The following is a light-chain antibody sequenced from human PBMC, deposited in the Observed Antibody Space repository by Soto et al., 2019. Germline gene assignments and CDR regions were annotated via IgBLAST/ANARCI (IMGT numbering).Light chain of an antibody. CDR3: VAWHDSLPAYYV. CDR2: KNN. V-gene: IGLV1-47*01. CDR1: SSTIGSDY. J-gene: IGLJ1*01. Sequence: QSVLTQPPSASGTPGKRVTISCSGSSSTIGSDYVFWYQQLPGTAPKLLIYKNNQRPSGVPDRFSGSKSGTSASLAISGLRSEDEADYYCVAWHDSLPAYYVFGTGTKVTVL.